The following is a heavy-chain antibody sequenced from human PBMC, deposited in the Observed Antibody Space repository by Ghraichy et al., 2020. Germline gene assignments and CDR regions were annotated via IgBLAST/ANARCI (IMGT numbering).Heavy chain of an antibody. D-gene: IGHD3-10*01. J-gene: IGHJ5*02. V-gene: IGHV3-21*01. Sequence: GESLNISCAASGFTFSSYSMNWVRQAPGKGLEWVSSISSSSRYIYFSDSVKGRFTISRDNAKNSLYLQLNSLRAEDTAVYYCARDRGGGDFEPWGQGKLVTVSS. CDR1: GFTFSSYS. CDR2: ISSSSRYI. CDR3: ARDRGGGDFEP.